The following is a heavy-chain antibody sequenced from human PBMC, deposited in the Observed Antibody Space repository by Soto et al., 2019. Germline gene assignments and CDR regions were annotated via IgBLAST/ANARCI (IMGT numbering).Heavy chain of an antibody. CDR1: GYTFTSYG. CDR2: ISAYNGNT. CDR3: ARGYSSGWCWTCADGYFQH. D-gene: IGHD6-19*01. J-gene: IGHJ1*01. V-gene: IGHV1-18*01. Sequence: QVQLVQSGAEVKKPGASVKVSCKASGYTFTSYGISWVRQAPGQGLEWMGWISAYNGNTNYAQKLQGRVTMTTDTSTRTAYRERRSRRSDDTAVYYCARGYSSGWCWTCADGYFQHWGQGTLVTVSS.